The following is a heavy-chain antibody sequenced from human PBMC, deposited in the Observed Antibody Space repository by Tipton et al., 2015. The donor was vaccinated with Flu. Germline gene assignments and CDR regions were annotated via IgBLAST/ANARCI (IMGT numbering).Heavy chain of an antibody. V-gene: IGHV3-7*01. Sequence: GSLRLSCAASGFSFSTYWMSWVRQAPGKGPEWVANIKPDGSEKYYVDAVEGRFTISRDNAKNSLYLHMNTLRVEDTAVYYCARDLAVWRYWGQGSLVVVSS. J-gene: IGHJ4*02. CDR3: ARDLAVWRY. D-gene: IGHD3-16*01. CDR1: GFSFSTYW. CDR2: IKPDGSEK.